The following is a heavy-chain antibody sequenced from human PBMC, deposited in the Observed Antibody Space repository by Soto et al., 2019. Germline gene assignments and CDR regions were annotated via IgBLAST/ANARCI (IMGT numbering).Heavy chain of an antibody. CDR2: MNPNSGNT. D-gene: IGHD3-3*01. J-gene: IGHJ6*03. V-gene: IGHV1-8*01. CDR3: ARGFYYDFWSGYHYYYYYYMDV. Sequence: ASVKVSCKASGYTFTSYDINWVRQATGQGLEWMGWMNPNSGNTGYAQKFQRRVTMTRNTSISTAYMELSSLRSEDTAVYYCARGFYYDFWSGYHYYYYYYMDVWGKGTTVTVSS. CDR1: GYTFTSYD.